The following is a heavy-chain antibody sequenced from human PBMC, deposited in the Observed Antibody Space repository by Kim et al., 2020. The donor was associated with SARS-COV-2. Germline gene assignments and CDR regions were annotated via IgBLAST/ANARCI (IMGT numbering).Heavy chain of an antibody. CDR1: GGSFSGYY. Sequence: SETLSLTCAVYGGSFSGYYWSWIRQPPGKGLEWIGEINHSGSTNYNPSLKSRVTISVDTSKNQFSLKLSSVTAADTAVYYCARGRLGASLDYWGQGTLVT. CDR3: ARGRLGASLDY. J-gene: IGHJ4*02. CDR2: INHSGST. V-gene: IGHV4-34*01. D-gene: IGHD1-26*01.